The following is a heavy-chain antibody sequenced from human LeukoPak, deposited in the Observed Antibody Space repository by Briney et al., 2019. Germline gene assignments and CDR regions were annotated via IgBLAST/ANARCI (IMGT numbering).Heavy chain of an antibody. CDR1: GFTFTTSA. CDR2: IVVGSGNT. CDR3: VAGGTSHYFDP. Sequence: GASLKVSCKASGFTFTTSAVQWVRQARGQRLEWIGWIVVGSGNTNYAQKIQERVTITRDLSTNTAYMALSSLRSEDTAVYYCVAGGTSHYFDPWGQGTLVTVSS. D-gene: IGHD2-2*01. J-gene: IGHJ5*02. V-gene: IGHV1-58*01.